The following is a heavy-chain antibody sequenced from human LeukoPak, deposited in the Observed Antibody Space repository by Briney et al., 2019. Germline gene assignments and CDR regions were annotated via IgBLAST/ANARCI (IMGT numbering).Heavy chain of an antibody. Sequence: PGGSLRLSCAASGFTFSRYWMHWVRQAPGKGLVWVSRIESDGTTTTYADSVKGRFTISRDNAKNTLYLQMNSLRAEDTAVCYCTRGQSSGYSSGDYWGQGTLATVSS. J-gene: IGHJ4*02. CDR2: IESDGTTT. CDR1: GFTFSRYW. D-gene: IGHD3-22*01. V-gene: IGHV3-74*01. CDR3: TRGQSSGYSSGDY.